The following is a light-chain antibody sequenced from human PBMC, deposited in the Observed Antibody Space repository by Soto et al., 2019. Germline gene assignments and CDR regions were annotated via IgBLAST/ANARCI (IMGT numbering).Light chain of an antibody. CDR3: RQRINWPPMFT. CDR2: GAS. J-gene: IGKJ2*01. V-gene: IGKV3D-20*02. CDR1: QSVSSNY. Sequence: EIVLTQSPGTLSLSPGERATLSCRASQSVSSNYLAWYQQKPGQAPRFLIYGASTRANGIPDRFSGSGSGTDFTLTISRLEPEDFAVYYCRQRINWPPMFTFGQGTKVDIK.